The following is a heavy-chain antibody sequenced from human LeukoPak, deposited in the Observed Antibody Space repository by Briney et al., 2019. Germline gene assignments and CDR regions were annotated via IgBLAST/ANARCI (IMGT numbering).Heavy chain of an antibody. CDR3: ARAKPTKIIAVAVGPRTGMDY. V-gene: IGHV1-2*02. CDR2: INPNSGGT. D-gene: IGHD6-19*01. J-gene: IGHJ4*02. CDR1: RYTFTRYY. Sequence: ASVKVSCKPSRYTFTRYYMHGVRQAPGQGLEGMGWINPNSGGTHYAQKFQGRVTMTRDTSISTAYLELSRLRSDDTAVYYCARAKPTKIIAVAVGPRTGMDYWGRGTLVTVSS.